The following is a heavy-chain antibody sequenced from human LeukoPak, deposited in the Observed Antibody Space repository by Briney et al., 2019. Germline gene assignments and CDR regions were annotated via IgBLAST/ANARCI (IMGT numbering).Heavy chain of an antibody. CDR2: INPNSGGT. CDR1: GYTFTGYY. V-gene: IGHV1-2*06. J-gene: IGHJ1*01. CDR3: ARPEVQWLGQYEYFQH. D-gene: IGHD6-19*01. Sequence: ASVKVSCKASGYTFTGYYMHWVRQAPGQGLEWMGRINPNSGGTNYAQKFQGRVTMTRDTSISTAYMELSGLRSDDTAVYYCARPEVQWLGQYEYFQHWGQGTLVTVSS.